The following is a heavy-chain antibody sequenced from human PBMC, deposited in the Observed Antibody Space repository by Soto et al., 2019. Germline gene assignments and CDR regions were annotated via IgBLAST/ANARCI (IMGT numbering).Heavy chain of an antibody. D-gene: IGHD4-17*01. CDR3: AKDRYGDYGGIDY. Sequence: EVQLLESGGGLVQPGGSLRLSCAASGFTFSTYAMNWVRQAPGKGLEWVSVITSSGGSAYYAYSVKGRFTISRDNCKKTLFLEMNSLRAEDTAVYYCAKDRYGDYGGIDYWGQGTMVTVSS. CDR1: GFTFSTYA. CDR2: ITSSGGSA. V-gene: IGHV3-23*01. J-gene: IGHJ4*02.